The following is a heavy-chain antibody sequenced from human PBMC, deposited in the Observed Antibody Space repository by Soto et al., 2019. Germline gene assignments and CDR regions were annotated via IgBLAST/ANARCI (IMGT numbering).Heavy chain of an antibody. Sequence: EVQLVESGGGLVKPGGSLRLSCAASGFTFSSYSMNWVRQAPGKGLEWVSSISSSSSYIYYADSVKGRFTISRDSAKNSLYLQMNSLRAEDTAVYYCCSTTVRYYYYYGMDVWGQGTTVTVSS. CDR1: GFTFSSYS. CDR2: ISSSSSYI. CDR3: CSTTVRYYYYYGMDV. V-gene: IGHV3-21*01. D-gene: IGHD2-2*01. J-gene: IGHJ6*02.